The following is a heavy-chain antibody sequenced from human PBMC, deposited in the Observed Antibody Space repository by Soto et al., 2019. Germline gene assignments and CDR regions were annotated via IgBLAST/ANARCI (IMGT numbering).Heavy chain of an antibody. CDR1: GFTFSSYS. D-gene: IGHD2-2*01. Sequence: PGGSLRLSCAASGFTFSSYSMNWVRQAPGKGLEWVSSISSSSSYIYYADSVKGRFTISRDNAKNSLYLQVNSLRAEDTAVYYCASEALGYCSSTSCYFWGQGTLVTVSS. CDR2: ISSSSSYI. CDR3: ASEALGYCSSTSCYF. J-gene: IGHJ4*02. V-gene: IGHV3-21*01.